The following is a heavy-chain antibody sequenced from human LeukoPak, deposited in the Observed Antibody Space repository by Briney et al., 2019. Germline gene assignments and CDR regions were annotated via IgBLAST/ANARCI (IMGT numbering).Heavy chain of an antibody. D-gene: IGHD2-15*01. CDR1: GYSVISAYY. Sequence: SETLSLTCAVSGYSVISAYYWGWIRQSPGKGLEWIGSIYHSGTTHYNPALKSRVTISVDTSKNQFSLKLSSVTAADTAVYYCGKGIENRLGMVFWGKGTTVTVS. CDR2: IYHSGTT. V-gene: IGHV4-38-2*01. J-gene: IGHJ6*04. CDR3: GKGIENRLGMVF.